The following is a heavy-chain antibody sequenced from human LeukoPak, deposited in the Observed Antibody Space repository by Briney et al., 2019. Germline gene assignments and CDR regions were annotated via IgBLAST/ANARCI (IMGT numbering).Heavy chain of an antibody. CDR2: ISYDGSNK. Sequence: PGGSLRLSCAASGFIFSNYGMHWVRQASGKGLEWVAVISYDGSNKYYADSVRGRFTISRDNSRNMLYLQMNSLRAEDTAVYYSTRDWNDLDYWGQGTLVTVSS. CDR1: GFIFSNYG. J-gene: IGHJ4*02. V-gene: IGHV3-30*03. D-gene: IGHD1-1*01. CDR3: TRDWNDLDY.